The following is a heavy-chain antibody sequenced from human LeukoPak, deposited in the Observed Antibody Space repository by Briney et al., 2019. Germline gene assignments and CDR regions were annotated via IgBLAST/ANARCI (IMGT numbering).Heavy chain of an antibody. CDR2: MSTDGYYT. Sequence: GGSLRLSCAASGLTFSDSYMSWIRQAPGKGLVWVSRMSTDGYYTTYADSVKGRFTISRDNAKDTLYLQMNSLRAEDTAVYYCAGHHQAYSRTYWGQGTLVTVSS. CDR1: GLTFSDSY. D-gene: IGHD6-13*01. CDR3: AGHHQAYSRTY. J-gene: IGHJ4*02. V-gene: IGHV3-74*01.